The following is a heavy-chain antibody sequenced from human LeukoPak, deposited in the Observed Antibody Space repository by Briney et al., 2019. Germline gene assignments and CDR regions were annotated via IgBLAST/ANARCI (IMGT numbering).Heavy chain of an antibody. CDR2: ISNDGSRK. D-gene: IGHD3-16*01. CDR1: GFTFSRHG. Sequence: GGSLRLSCAPSGFTFSRHGMHWVRQAPGKGLEWVAIISNDGSRKYYAHSVGGGFTISRDNSKNTLYLQMASLRAEDTAVYYWARDGAWNYFDSWGQGTLVTVSS. CDR3: ARDGAWNYFDS. J-gene: IGHJ4*02. V-gene: IGHV3-30*03.